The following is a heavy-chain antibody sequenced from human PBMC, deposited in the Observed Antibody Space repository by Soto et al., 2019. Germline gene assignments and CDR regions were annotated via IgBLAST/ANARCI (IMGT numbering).Heavy chain of an antibody. CDR3: ARGVGSSPPRY. D-gene: IGHD1-26*01. CDR1: GGSISVYY. Sequence: SETLSLTCTISGGSISVYYWSWIRQRPGQALEWIGYIYDSGSPYYNPSLWIRVIISEDTSKIQISLKLTSAPAADTAFYYCARGVGSSPPRYWGRGTLVTVSS. J-gene: IGHJ4*02. CDR2: IYDSGSP. V-gene: IGHV4-59*01.